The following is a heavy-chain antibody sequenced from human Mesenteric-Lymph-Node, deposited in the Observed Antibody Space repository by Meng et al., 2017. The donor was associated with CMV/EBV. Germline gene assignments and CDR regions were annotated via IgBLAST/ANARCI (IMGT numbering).Heavy chain of an antibody. D-gene: IGHD2-2*01. CDR1: GYTFTDYY. J-gene: IGHJ4*02. V-gene: IGHV1-46*01. CDR3: AISRYCSSTSCYMGEDYFDY. Sequence: ASVKVSCKTSGYTFTDYYMHWVRQAPGQGLEWMGIINPSGGSTDYAQKFQGRVTMTTDTSTSTAYMELRSLRSDDTAVYYCAISRYCSSTSCYMGEDYFDYWGQGTLVTVSS. CDR2: INPSGGST.